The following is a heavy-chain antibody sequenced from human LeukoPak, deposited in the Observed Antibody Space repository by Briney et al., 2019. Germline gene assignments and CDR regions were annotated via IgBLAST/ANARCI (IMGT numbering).Heavy chain of an antibody. D-gene: IGHD2-2*01. CDR3: ARHAGYCSSTSCYGRIVAFDI. J-gene: IGHJ3*02. CDR1: GGSFSGYY. V-gene: IGHV4-34*01. Sequence: SETLSLTCAVYGGSFSGYYWSWIRQPPGKGLEWIGEINHSGSTNYNPSLKSRVTISVDTSKNQFSLKLSSVTAADTAVYYCARHAGYCSSTSCYGRIVAFDIWGQGTMVTVSS. CDR2: INHSGST.